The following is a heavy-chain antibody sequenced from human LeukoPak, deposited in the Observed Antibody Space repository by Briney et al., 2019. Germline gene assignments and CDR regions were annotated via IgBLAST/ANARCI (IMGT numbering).Heavy chain of an antibody. CDR3: ASSGHGTYYDFWSGYCTFDY. CDR1: GVSFSGYY. Sequence: SETLSLTCAVYGVSFSGYYWSWIRQPPGKGLEWIGEINHSGSTNYNPSLKSRVTISVDTSKNQFSLKLSSVTAADTAVYYCASSGHGTYYDFWSGYCTFDYWGQGTLVTVSS. V-gene: IGHV4-34*01. CDR2: INHSGST. J-gene: IGHJ4*02. D-gene: IGHD3-3*01.